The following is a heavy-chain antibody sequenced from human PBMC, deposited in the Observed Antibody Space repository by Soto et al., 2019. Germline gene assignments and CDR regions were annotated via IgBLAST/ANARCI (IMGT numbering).Heavy chain of an antibody. CDR3: ARDKDREQLGGNSHYALDV. V-gene: IGHV1-69*12. CDR1: GDTFSSFA. CDR2: IIPIFRTP. D-gene: IGHD1-1*01. Sequence: QVHLVQSGAEVKKPGSSVKVSCKASGDTFSSFAISWVRQAPGQGLEWMGGIIPIFRTPKYGQKFQGRVTIKAYEPTRTVAMELSSLRAEDTAVYYCARDKDREQLGGNSHYALDVWGQGTTVIVSS. J-gene: IGHJ6*02.